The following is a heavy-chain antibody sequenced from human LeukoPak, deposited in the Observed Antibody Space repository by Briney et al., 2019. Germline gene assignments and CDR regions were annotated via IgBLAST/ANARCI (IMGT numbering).Heavy chain of an antibody. D-gene: IGHD3-22*01. J-gene: IGHJ4*02. V-gene: IGHV1-2*02. Sequence: ASVKVSXKASGYTFTGYYMHWVRQAPGQGLEWMGWINPNSGGTNYAQKFQGRVTMTRDTSISTAYMELSRLRSDDTAVYYCARISYYYDSSGPLGYWGQGTLVTVSS. CDR3: ARISYYYDSSGPLGY. CDR2: INPNSGGT. CDR1: GYTFTGYY.